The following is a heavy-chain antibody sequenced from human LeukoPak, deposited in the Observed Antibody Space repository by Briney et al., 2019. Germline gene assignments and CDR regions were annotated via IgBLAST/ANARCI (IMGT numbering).Heavy chain of an antibody. CDR1: GFTFSSYW. CDR2: IKQDGSEK. Sequence: GGSLRLSCAASGFTFSSYWMSWVRQAPGKGLEWVANIKQDGSEKYYVDSVKGRFTISRDNAKNSLYLQMNSLRAEDTAVYYCARELRITMIVVGVYFDYWGQGTLVTVSS. D-gene: IGHD3-22*01. CDR3: ARELRITMIVVGVYFDY. V-gene: IGHV3-7*01. J-gene: IGHJ4*02.